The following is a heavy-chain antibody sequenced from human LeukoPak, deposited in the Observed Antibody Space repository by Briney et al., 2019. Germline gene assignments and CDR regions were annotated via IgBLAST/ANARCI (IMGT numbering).Heavy chain of an antibody. J-gene: IGHJ3*01. CDR3: ARVDGREVPKWGVLLYAFDV. Sequence: ASVKVSCKASGYTFTGYYIHWVRQAPGQGLEWMGRINPNSGGTAYAQMFQGRVTMTRDTSINTAYLELSSLRSDDTAVYYCARVDGREVPKWGVLLYAFDVWGQGTLVTVSS. D-gene: IGHD2/OR15-2a*01. CDR1: GYTFTGYY. CDR2: INPNSGGT. V-gene: IGHV1-2*06.